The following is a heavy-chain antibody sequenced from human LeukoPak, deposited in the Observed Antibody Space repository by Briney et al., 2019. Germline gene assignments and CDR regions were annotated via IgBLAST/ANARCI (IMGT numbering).Heavy chain of an antibody. V-gene: IGHV4-39*07. CDR1: GGSISSSSYY. Sequence: PSETLSLTCTVSGGSISSSSYYWGWIRQPPGKGLEWIGEINHSGSTNYNPSLKSRVTISVDTSKNQFSLKLSSVTAADTAVYYCASGGYCGSTDCYPNWFDPWGQGTLVTVSS. CDR3: ASGGYCGSTDCYPNWFDP. D-gene: IGHD2-2*01. CDR2: INHSGST. J-gene: IGHJ5*02.